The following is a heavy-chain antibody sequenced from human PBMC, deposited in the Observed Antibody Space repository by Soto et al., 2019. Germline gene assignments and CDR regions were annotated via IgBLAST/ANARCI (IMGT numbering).Heavy chain of an antibody. J-gene: IGHJ6*01. D-gene: IGHD1-1*01. CDR1: VGSISSFY. CDR2: VYASGTT. V-gene: IGHV4-4*07. Sequence: NPSETLSLTCTVSVGSISSFYWSLIRQPAGKGLECIWRVYASGTTNYNPSLNSRVTMSLDTSKNQVFLKVTSVTAAGTAVYYCARDVHYYQQYKSGMAVWAQGTTVTVSS. CDR3: ARDVHYYQQYKSGMAV.